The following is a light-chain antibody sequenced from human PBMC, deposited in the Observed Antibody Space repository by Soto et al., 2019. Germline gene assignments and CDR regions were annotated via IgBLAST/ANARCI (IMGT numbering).Light chain of an antibody. CDR2: KAS. V-gene: IGKV1-5*03. J-gene: IGKJ1*01. CDR1: QSISSW. Sequence: DIQMTQSPSTLSASVGDRLTITCRASQSISSWLAWYQQKPGKAPKLLIYKASSLESGVPSRFSGSGSGTEFTLTISSLQTDDFATYYCKQYNSYPWTFGQGTKVDIK. CDR3: KQYNSYPWT.